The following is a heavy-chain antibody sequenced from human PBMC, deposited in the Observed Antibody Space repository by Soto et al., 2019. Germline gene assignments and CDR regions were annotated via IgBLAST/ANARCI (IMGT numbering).Heavy chain of an antibody. CDR3: ARDQGSHPGD. Sequence: QVQLQESGPGLVRPSGTVSLTCAVSGGSISNGDWWSCVRQPPGKGLEWIGEIHHSGSTNYNPSLKSRVTMSVVPSKNLFSLTLNSVTAADTAFYYCARDQGSHPGDWGQGTLVSVSS. CDR1: GGSISNGDW. V-gene: IGHV4-4*02. CDR2: IHHSGST. D-gene: IGHD6-13*01. J-gene: IGHJ4*02.